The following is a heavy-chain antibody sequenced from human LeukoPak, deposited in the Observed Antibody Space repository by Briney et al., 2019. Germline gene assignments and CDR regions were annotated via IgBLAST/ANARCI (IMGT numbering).Heavy chain of an antibody. CDR1: GFTFSSYG. D-gene: IGHD5-12*01. J-gene: IGHJ4*02. Sequence: GGSLRLSCAASGFTFSSYGMHWVRQAPGKGLEYVSAISSNGGNTYHANSVKGRFTISRDNSKNTLYLQMGRLRTEDTAVYYCARVGEATAFDYWGQGTLVTVSS. CDR3: ARVGEATAFDY. V-gene: IGHV3-64*01. CDR2: ISSNGGNT.